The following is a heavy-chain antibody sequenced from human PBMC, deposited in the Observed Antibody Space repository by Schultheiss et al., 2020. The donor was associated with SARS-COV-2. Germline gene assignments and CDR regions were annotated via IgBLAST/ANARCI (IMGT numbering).Heavy chain of an antibody. CDR3: ASSLGYCSSTSCPYGMDV. V-gene: IGHV1-69*04. J-gene: IGHJ6*02. CDR2: IIPILGIA. Sequence: VSCKASGGTFSSYAISWVRQAPGQGLEWMGRIIPILGIANYAQKFQGRVTITADKSTSTAYMELSSLRSEDTAVYYCASSLGYCSSTSCPYGMDVWGQGTTVTVSS. D-gene: IGHD2-2*01. CDR1: GGTFSSYA.